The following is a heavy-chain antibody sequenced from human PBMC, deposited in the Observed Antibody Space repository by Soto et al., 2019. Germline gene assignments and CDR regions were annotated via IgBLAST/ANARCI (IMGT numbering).Heavy chain of an antibody. V-gene: IGHV3-30*18. D-gene: IGHD6-13*01. Sequence: QVQLVESGGGVVQPGRSLRLSCAASGFTFSSYGMHWVRQAPGKGLEWVAVISYDGSNKYYADAVKGRYTISRDNSKNTLYLQMNGQRAEDTAVYYFAKDHHPSSSWEAFDIWGQGTMVTVSS. CDR3: AKDHHPSSSWEAFDI. J-gene: IGHJ3*02. CDR2: ISYDGSNK. CDR1: GFTFSSYG.